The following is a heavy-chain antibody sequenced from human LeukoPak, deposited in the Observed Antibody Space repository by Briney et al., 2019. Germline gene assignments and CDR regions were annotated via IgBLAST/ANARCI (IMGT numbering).Heavy chain of an antibody. D-gene: IGHD3-10*01. V-gene: IGHV1-18*01. CDR3: ARHYLGSGSEDY. Sequence: ASVKVSCKASGYSFSSFGITWVRQAPGRGLEWMGWTSRHNGNTDYAQRFRGRVTLTIDTSTTTADMEVRDLIPDDTAVYYCARHYLGSGSEDYWGQGTLVSVSS. CDR2: TSRHNGNT. J-gene: IGHJ4*02. CDR1: GYSFSSFG.